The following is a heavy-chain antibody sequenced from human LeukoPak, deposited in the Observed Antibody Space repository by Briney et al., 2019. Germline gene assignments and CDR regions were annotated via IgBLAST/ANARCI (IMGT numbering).Heavy chain of an antibody. J-gene: IGHJ3*02. CDR2: INPNSGGR. CDR3: ARAASYSSSSGAFDI. V-gene: IGHV1-2*02. CDR1: GYTFTGYY. D-gene: IGHD6-6*01. Sequence: ASVKVSCKASGYTFTGYYMHWVGQAPGQGLEWMGWINPNSGGRNYAQKFLGRVTMTKETSTGTAYMELSRLRSVDTAVYYCARAASYSSSSGAFDIWGQGTMVTVSS.